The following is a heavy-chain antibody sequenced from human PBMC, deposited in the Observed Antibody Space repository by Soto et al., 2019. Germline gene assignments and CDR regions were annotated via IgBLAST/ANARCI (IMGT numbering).Heavy chain of an antibody. CDR1: GGTFSSYA. CDR2: IIPIFGTA. Sequence: QVQLVQSGAEVKKPGSSVKVSCKASGGTFSSYAISWVRQAPGQGLEWMGGIIPIFGTANYAQKFQGRVTITADESTSTAYMELSSLRSEDTAVYYGARGGLGYCSSTSCRNWFDPWGQGTLVTVSS. CDR3: ARGGLGYCSSTSCRNWFDP. J-gene: IGHJ5*02. D-gene: IGHD2-2*01. V-gene: IGHV1-69*01.